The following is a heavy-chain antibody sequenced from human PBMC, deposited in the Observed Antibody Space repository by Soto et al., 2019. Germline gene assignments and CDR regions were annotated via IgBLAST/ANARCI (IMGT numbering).Heavy chain of an antibody. CDR2: ISYDGSDI. CDR3: AIVRVADSSLDH. Sequence: QVQLVESGGGVVQPGRSLRLSCVGSGFIFSNYGMHWVRQAPGKGLEWVAFISYDGSDILYADSVKGRFTISRDNSKSILFLHMNRPTAEDTAIYFCAIVRVADSSLDHWGQGALVTVSS. D-gene: IGHD3-10*02. J-gene: IGHJ4*02. V-gene: IGHV3-30*03. CDR1: GFIFSNYG.